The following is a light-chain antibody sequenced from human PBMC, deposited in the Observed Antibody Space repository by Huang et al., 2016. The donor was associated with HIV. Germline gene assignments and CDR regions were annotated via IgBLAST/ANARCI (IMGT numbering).Light chain of an antibody. Sequence: EIVLTQSPATLSFSPGERVTLSGRASQSVSGNLALYQQRRGQPPRLLIYGASKRATGIPARFSGSGSGTDFTLTISSLEPEDFAFYYCHQRSNWPRTFGQGTKLEIK. CDR1: QSVSGN. CDR2: GAS. CDR3: HQRSNWPRT. V-gene: IGKV3-11*01. J-gene: IGKJ2*01.